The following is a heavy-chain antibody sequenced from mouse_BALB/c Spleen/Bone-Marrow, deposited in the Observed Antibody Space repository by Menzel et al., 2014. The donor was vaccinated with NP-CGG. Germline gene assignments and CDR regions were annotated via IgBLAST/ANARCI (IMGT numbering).Heavy chain of an antibody. CDR1: GFTFTDYF. Sequence: VQLKESGGGLVQPGGSLRLSCATSGFTFTDYFMSWVRQPPGKALEWLGFIRNKANGYTTEYSASMKGRFTISRDNSQSILYLQLSTLRPEDSATYYCASSYALDSWGQGTSVTVSS. CDR2: IRNKANGYTT. J-gene: IGHJ4*01. V-gene: IGHV7-3*02. CDR3: ASSYALDS.